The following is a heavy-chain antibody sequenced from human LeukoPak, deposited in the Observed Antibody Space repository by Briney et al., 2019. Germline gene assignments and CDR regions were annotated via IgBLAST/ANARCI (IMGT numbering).Heavy chain of an antibody. CDR2: IYCGGSK. V-gene: IGHV3-66*02. Sequence: GGSLSLSCAVSGFTASSNYMSWVRQAPGKGLEWVSVIYCGGSKYYADSVKGRYTSSRDNSKNALYLQMNSLRAENTAVYYCARAPAYGDYDPFYVMDVWGQGTTVTVSS. D-gene: IGHD4-17*01. J-gene: IGHJ6*02. CDR1: GFTASSNY. CDR3: ARAPAYGDYDPFYVMDV.